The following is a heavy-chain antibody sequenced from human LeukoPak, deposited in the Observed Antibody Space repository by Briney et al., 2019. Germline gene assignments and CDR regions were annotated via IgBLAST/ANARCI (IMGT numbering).Heavy chain of an antibody. Sequence: PSETLSLTCTVSGGSISNYYWSWIRQPPGKGLEWIGYISYTGNTNYNPSLKSRVTISVDTSQNQFSLKLSSVIAADTAVYYCARQGGYIAPLALWGQGTLVTVSS. CDR1: GGSISNYY. V-gene: IGHV4-59*08. CDR2: ISYTGNT. CDR3: ARQGGYIAPLAL. J-gene: IGHJ4*02. D-gene: IGHD6-13*01.